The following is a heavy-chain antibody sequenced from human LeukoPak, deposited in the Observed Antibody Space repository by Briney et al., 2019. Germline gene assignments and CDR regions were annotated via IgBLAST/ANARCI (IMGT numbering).Heavy chain of an antibody. Sequence: ASVKVSCKASGYTFTSYGISWVRQAPGQGLEWMGWISAYNGNTNYAQKLQGRVTMTTDTSTSTAYMELRSLRSDDTAVYYCARGSTIFGVVSRAAFDIWGQGTMVTVSS. J-gene: IGHJ3*02. D-gene: IGHD3-3*01. CDR3: ARGSTIFGVVSRAAFDI. CDR2: ISAYNGNT. V-gene: IGHV1-18*01. CDR1: GYTFTSYG.